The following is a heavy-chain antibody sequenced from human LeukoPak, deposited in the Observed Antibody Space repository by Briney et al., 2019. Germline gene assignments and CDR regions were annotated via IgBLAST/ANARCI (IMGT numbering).Heavy chain of an antibody. CDR1: GFTFSRYA. CDR3: ATELVAMVTPYDY. J-gene: IGHJ4*02. Sequence: GGSLRLSCAASGFTFSRYAMSWVRQAPGKGLEWVSTISGSGDRTYYADSVRGRFTISRDNSKTTLYLQMNSLRAEDTAIYYCATELVAMVTPYDYWGQGTLVPVSS. CDR2: ISGSGDRT. V-gene: IGHV3-23*01. D-gene: IGHD2-8*01.